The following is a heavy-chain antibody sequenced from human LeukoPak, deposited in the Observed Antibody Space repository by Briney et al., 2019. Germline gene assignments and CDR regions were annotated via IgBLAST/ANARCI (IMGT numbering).Heavy chain of an antibody. CDR2: IYTSGST. J-gene: IGHJ3*02. CDR1: GGSISSYY. Sequence: SETLSLTCTVSGGSISSYYWSWIRQPAGKGLEWIGRIYTSGSTNYNPALKSRVTMSVDTSKNQSSLKLSSVTAADTAVYYCAGDRGTSSSSDIWRKGKMVTVSS. CDR3: AGDRGTSSSSDI. D-gene: IGHD2-2*01. V-gene: IGHV4-4*07.